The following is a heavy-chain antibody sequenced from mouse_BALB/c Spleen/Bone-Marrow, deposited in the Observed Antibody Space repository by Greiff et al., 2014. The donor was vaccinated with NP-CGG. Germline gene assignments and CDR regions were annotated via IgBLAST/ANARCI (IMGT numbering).Heavy chain of an antibody. V-gene: IGHV14-3*02. J-gene: IGHJ2*01. CDR3: ARYYYGSSYFDY. CDR1: GFNIKDTY. D-gene: IGHD1-1*01. CDR2: IDPANDNT. Sequence: VQLQQSGAELVKPGASVKLSCTASGFNIKDTYMHWVKQRPEQGLEWIGRIDPANDNTKYDPKFQGKATITADISSNTAYLQLSSLTSEDTAVYYCARYYYGSSYFDYWGQGTTLTVSS.